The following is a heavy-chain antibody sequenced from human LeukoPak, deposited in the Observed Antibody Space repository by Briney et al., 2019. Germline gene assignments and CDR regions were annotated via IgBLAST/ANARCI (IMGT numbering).Heavy chain of an antibody. Sequence: PSETLSLTCTVSGYSISSGYYWGWIRQPAGKGLEWIGRIYTSGSTNYNPSLKSRVTMSVDTSKNQFSLKLSSVTAADTAVYYCARVGPRSYYDYWGQGTLVTVSS. CDR2: IYTSGST. CDR1: GYSISSGYY. V-gene: IGHV4-4*07. J-gene: IGHJ4*02. CDR3: ARVGPRSYYDY. D-gene: IGHD1-26*01.